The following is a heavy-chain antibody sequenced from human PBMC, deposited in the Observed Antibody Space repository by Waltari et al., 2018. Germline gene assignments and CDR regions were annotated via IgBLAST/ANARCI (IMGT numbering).Heavy chain of an antibody. V-gene: IGHV4-34*01. D-gene: IGHD3-10*01. J-gene: IGHJ5*02. CDR1: GGSFSGYY. Sequence: QVQLQQWGAGLLKPSETLSLTCAVYGGSFSGYYWSWIRQPPGKGLEWIGEINHSGSTNYNPALKSRVTISVDTSKNQFSLKLSSVTAADTAVYYCARVWGIAYGSGSYPGQVRYNWFDPWGQGTLVTVSS. CDR2: INHSGST. CDR3: ARVWGIAYGSGSYPGQVRYNWFDP.